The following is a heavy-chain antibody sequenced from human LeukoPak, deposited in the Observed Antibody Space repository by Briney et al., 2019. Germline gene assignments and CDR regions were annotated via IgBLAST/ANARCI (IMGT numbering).Heavy chain of an antibody. Sequence: SETLSLTCTVSGGSISSSSYYWGWIRQPPGKGLEWIGSIYYSGSTYYNPSLKSRVTISVDTSKNQFSLKLSSVTAADTAVYYCARHRKQHLSRWFDPWGQGTLVTVSS. CDR2: IYYSGST. D-gene: IGHD5-18*01. CDR3: ARHRKQHLSRWFDP. CDR1: GGSISSSSYY. J-gene: IGHJ5*02. V-gene: IGHV4-39*01.